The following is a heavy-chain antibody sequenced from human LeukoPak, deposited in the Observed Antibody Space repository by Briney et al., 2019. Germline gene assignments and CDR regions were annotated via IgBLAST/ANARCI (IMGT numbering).Heavy chain of an antibody. V-gene: IGHV3-30-3*01. CDR2: ISYDGSNK. CDR3: AREGGYSHAFDY. D-gene: IGHD3-22*01. Sequence: PGGSLRLSCAASGFTFSSYAMHWVRQAPGKGLEWVAVISYDGSNKYYADSVKGRFTISRDNSKNTLYLQMNSLRAEDTAVYYCAREGGYSHAFDYWGQGTLVTVSS. J-gene: IGHJ4*02. CDR1: GFTFSSYA.